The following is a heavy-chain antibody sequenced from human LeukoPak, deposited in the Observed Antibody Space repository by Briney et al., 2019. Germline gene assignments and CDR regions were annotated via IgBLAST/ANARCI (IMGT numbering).Heavy chain of an antibody. Sequence: GASVKVSCKASGYAFTRHYMHWVRQAPGQGLEWMGLINPSGSSTIYAQKFQGRVTMTRDMSTSTDYMELSSLRSEDTAVYYCARGGGRDGYNLPCVYWGQGTLVTVSS. V-gene: IGHV1-46*01. D-gene: IGHD5-24*01. CDR1: GYAFTRHY. CDR3: ARGGGRDGYNLPCVY. CDR2: INPSGSST. J-gene: IGHJ4*02.